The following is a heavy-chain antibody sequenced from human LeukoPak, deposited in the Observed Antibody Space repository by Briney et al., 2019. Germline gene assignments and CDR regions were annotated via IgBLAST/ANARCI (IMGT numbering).Heavy chain of an antibody. CDR3: AREVVVAATYDY. Sequence: KPSETLSLTCTVSGGSISSGSYYWTWIRQPAGKGLEWIGRIYTSGSTSYNPSLKSRVTMSVDTSKNQFSLKLSSVTAADTAVYYCAREVVVAATYDYWGQGTLVTVSS. J-gene: IGHJ4*02. CDR1: GGSISSGSYY. V-gene: IGHV4-61*02. CDR2: IYTSGST. D-gene: IGHD2-15*01.